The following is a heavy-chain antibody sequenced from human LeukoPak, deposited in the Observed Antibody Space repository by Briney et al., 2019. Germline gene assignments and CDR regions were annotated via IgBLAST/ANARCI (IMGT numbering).Heavy chain of an antibody. CDR2: INPSGGST. CDR3: ARELGYYIVSRGYCGPSFDY. D-gene: IGHD3-22*01. J-gene: IGHJ4*02. V-gene: IGHV1-46*01. Sequence: ASVKVSCKASGYTFTSYYMHWVRQAPGQGLEWIGIINPSGGSTSYAQKFQGRVTMTRDMSTSTVYMELSSLRSEDTAVYYCARELGYYIVSRGYCGPSFDYWGQGPWSPSPQ. CDR1: GYTFTSYY.